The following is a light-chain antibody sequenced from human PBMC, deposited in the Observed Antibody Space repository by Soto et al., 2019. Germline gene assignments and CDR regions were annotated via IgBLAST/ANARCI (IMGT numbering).Light chain of an antibody. CDR1: QDINNY. CDR3: QKYHSPPLT. Sequence: DIPMTQSPSSLSASVGDRVTITCRASQDINNYLAWYQQKPGKIPKLLIYEASSLQSGVPSRFSGSGSGTDFTLTISSLQPEDVATYYCQKYHSPPLTFGGGTKVEFK. V-gene: IGKV1-27*01. CDR2: EAS. J-gene: IGKJ4*01.